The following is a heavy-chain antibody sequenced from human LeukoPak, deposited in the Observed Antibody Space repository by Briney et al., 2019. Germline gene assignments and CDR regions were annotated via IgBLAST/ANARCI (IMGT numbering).Heavy chain of an antibody. V-gene: IGHV3-48*01. D-gene: IGHD6-19*01. CDR1: KVTFSDYG. J-gene: IGHJ4*02. Sequence: QSGGSLRLSCAASKVTFSDYGMNWVRQAPGKGLEWVSYISSSSSTIYYGDSVKGRFTISRDNAENSLYLQMNGLRAEDTAVYFCARNGASSGRPYHLDYWGQGTLVTVSS. CDR2: ISSSSSTI. CDR3: ARNGASSGRPYHLDY.